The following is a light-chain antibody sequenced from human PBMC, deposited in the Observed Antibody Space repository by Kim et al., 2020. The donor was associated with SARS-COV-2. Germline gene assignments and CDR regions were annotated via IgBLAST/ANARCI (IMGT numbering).Light chain of an antibody. CDR1: QSVSSSY. J-gene: IGKJ1*01. Sequence: TLSWSPGERATLSCRASQSVSSSYLAWYQQKPGQAPRLLIYGASSRATGIPDRFSGSGSGTDFTLTISRLEPEDFAVYYCQQYTTFGQGTKVDIK. CDR2: GAS. CDR3: QQYTT. V-gene: IGKV3-20*01.